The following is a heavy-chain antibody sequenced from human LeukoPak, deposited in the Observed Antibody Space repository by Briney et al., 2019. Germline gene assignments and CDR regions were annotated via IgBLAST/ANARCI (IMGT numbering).Heavy chain of an antibody. V-gene: IGHV1-69*01. CDR2: IIPIFGTA. Sequence: GSSVKVSCKASGGTFSSYAISWARQAPGQGLEWMGGIIPIFGTANYAQKFQGRVTVTADESTSTAYMELSSLRSEDTAVYYCARDRDYGDYGGWYFDLWGRGTLVTVSS. J-gene: IGHJ2*01. CDR3: ARDRDYGDYGGWYFDL. D-gene: IGHD4-17*01. CDR1: GGTFSSYA.